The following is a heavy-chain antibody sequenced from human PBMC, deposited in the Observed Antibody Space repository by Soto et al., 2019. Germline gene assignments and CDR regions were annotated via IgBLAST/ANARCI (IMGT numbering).Heavy chain of an antibody. J-gene: IGHJ5*02. CDR1: GGSITGYY. CDR3: ARHSYYSNPLRFDP. Sequence: VQLQESGPGLVQPSETLSLTCTVSGGSITGYYWSWIRQPPGKGPEWIGNIHYSGSTNYNPSLNSRATISVDTSKNQFSLRVSSVTAAETAVYYCARHSYYSNPLRFDPWCQGTLVTVS. CDR2: IHYSGST. D-gene: IGHD4-4*01. V-gene: IGHV4-59*08.